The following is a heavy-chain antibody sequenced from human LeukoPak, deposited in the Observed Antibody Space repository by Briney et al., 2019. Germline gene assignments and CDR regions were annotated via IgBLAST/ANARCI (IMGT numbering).Heavy chain of an antibody. Sequence: GGSLRLSCAASGFTFSSYAMSWVRQAPGKGLEWVSTVSNTGGGTYYADSVRGRFTISRDNSKNTLYLQMNSLRAEDAALYYCAKVTAGVFDYWGQGTPVTVSS. J-gene: IGHJ4*02. CDR1: GFTFSSYA. V-gene: IGHV3-23*01. D-gene: IGHD2-21*02. CDR2: VSNTGGGT. CDR3: AKVTAGVFDY.